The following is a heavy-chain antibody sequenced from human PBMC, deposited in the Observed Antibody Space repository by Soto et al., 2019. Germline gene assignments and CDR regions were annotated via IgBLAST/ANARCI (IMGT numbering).Heavy chain of an antibody. CDR2: IYWDDDN. J-gene: IGHJ4*02. V-gene: IGHV2-5*02. CDR3: AHAGDYDLLSFDH. D-gene: IGHD4-17*01. Sequence: QITLKESGPPLVRPAQTLTLTCAFSGFSLTTTHMGVAWIRQPPGKALEWLALIYWDDDNRYSPSLKNRLAISKDTSRNRVVLTITNMNPEDTGTYFCAHAGDYDLLSFDHWGPGTLVTVSS. CDR1: GFSLTTTHMG.